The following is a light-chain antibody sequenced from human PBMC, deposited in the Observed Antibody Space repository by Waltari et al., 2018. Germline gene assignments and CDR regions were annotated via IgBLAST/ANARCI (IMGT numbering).Light chain of an antibody. Sequence: SFSASTGDRVTITCRASQGISSYLAWYQQKPGKAPKLLIYAASTLQSWVPSRFSGSGYGTDFTLTISCLQSDDFATYYCQQYYSYPRWTFGQGTKVEIK. CDR1: QGISSY. CDR2: AAS. V-gene: IGKV1-8*01. J-gene: IGKJ1*01. CDR3: QQYYSYPRWT.